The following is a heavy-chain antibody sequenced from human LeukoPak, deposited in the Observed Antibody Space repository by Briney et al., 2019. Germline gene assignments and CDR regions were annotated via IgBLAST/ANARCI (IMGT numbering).Heavy chain of an antibody. CDR3: AKDYCGGDCYSGWYFDL. CDR1: GFTFDDYA. Sequence: GGSLRLSCAASGFTFDDYAMHWVRQAPGKGLEWVSGISYNSDTIAYADSVKGRFTISRDNAKNSLYLQMNSLRAEDTALYYCAKDYCGGDCYSGWYFDLWGRGTMVTVSS. CDR2: ISYNSDTI. V-gene: IGHV3-9*01. J-gene: IGHJ2*01. D-gene: IGHD2-21*02.